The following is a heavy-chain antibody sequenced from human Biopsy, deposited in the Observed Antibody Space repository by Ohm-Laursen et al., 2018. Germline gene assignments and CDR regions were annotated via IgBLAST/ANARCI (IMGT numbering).Heavy chain of an antibody. D-gene: IGHD4-17*01. J-gene: IGHJ6*03. V-gene: IGHV4-4*07. CDR1: GGSISDYF. CDR2: IYSSGRT. CDR3: ARDAYGDYDTYY. Sequence: TLSLTCTVSGGSISDYFWSWIRQPPEKGLEYIGRIYSSGRTFYNPSHKSQVPMSVATSDNQFPLKLISVTAADTAVYFCARDAYGDYDTYY.